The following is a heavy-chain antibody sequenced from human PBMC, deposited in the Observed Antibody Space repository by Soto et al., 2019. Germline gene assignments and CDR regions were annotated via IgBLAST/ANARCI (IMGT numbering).Heavy chain of an antibody. CDR1: GYTXSSYG. D-gene: IGHD6-6*01. CDR3: ASVAARPGFDY. Sequence: SXKVSCKASGYTXSSYGISWVRQAPGQGLEWMGWIIAYNGNTNYAQKLQGRVTMTTEKSTSTAYMALRSLRSDDTAVYYCASVAARPGFDYWGQGTLVTVSS. J-gene: IGHJ4*02. CDR2: IIAYNGNT. V-gene: IGHV1-18*01.